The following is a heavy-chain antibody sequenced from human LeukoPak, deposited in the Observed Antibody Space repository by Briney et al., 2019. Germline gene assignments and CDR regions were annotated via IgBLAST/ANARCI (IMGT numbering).Heavy chain of an antibody. V-gene: IGHV3-30*19. J-gene: IGHJ4*02. D-gene: IGHD5-18*01. CDR2: ISYDGSNK. CDR1: GFTFSSYG. Sequence: PGGSLRLSCAASGFTFSSYGMHWVRQAPGKGLEWVALISYDGSNKYYAQSMKGRFTISRDNSKNTVYLQMSSLRLEDTAMYYCARLFGWGYSYGLDYWGQGTLVTVSS. CDR3: ARLFGWGYSYGLDY.